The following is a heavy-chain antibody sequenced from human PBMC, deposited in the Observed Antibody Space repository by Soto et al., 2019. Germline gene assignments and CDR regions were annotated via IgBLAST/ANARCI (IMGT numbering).Heavy chain of an antibody. V-gene: IGHV1-2*04. CDR2: INPDRGGT. Sequence: ASVKVSCKASGYTFTGYYMHWVRQAPGQGLEWMGWINPDRGGTNDAQKFQGWVTMTRDTSISTAYMELRRLRSDDPAVYYCARDRGAAPDNGLCHRHAFDIWGQGTMVTVSS. D-gene: IGHD6-13*01. CDR1: GYTFTGYY. J-gene: IGHJ3*02. CDR3: ARDRGAAPDNGLCHRHAFDI.